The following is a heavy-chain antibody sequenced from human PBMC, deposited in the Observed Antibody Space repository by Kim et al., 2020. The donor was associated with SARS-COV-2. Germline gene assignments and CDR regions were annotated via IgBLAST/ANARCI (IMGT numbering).Heavy chain of an antibody. J-gene: IGHJ4*02. CDR1: GYSISSGYY. V-gene: IGHV4-38-2*02. Sequence: SETLSLTCTVSGYSISSGYYWGWIRQSPGKGLEWIGSIYHTGNAYYNPSLRSRVTISVDTSKNHFSLTLSSVTAADAAVYYCARDKRGEYDPNFDYWGQG. CDR3: ARDKRGEYDPNFDY. D-gene: IGHD3-10*01. CDR2: IYHTGNA.